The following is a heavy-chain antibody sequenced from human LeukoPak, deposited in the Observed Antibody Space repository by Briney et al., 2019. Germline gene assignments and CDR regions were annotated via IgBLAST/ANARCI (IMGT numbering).Heavy chain of an antibody. CDR3: ARFWTHEDAFDI. Sequence: PSETLSLTCTVSGGSISSYYWSWIRQPAGKGLGWIGRIYTSGSTNYNPSLKSRVTMSVDTSKNQFSLKLSSVTAADTAVYYCARFWTHEDAFDIWGQGTMVTVSS. V-gene: IGHV4-4*07. D-gene: IGHD3/OR15-3a*01. CDR1: GGSISSYY. CDR2: IYTSGST. J-gene: IGHJ3*02.